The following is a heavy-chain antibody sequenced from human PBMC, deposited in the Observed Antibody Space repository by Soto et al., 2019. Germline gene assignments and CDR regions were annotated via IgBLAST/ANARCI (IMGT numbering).Heavy chain of an antibody. D-gene: IGHD4-4*01. CDR2: ISSNGGST. J-gene: IGHJ5*02. CDR1: GFTFSSYA. V-gene: IGHV3-64*01. CDR3: ARDFTTSNYNWFDP. Sequence: PGGSLRLSCAASGFTFSSYAMHWVRQAPGKGLEYVSAISSNGGSTYYANSVKGRFTISRDNSKNTLYLQMGSLRAEDMAVYYCARDFTTSNYNWFDPWGQGTLVTVSS.